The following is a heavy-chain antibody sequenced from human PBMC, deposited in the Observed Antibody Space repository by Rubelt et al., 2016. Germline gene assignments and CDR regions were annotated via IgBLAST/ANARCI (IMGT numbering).Heavy chain of an antibody. CDR3: ARDSPGTANYYHYYYYMDV. V-gene: IGHV3-23*01. Sequence: GGSLRLSCAASGFTFSSYAMSWVRQAPGKGLEWVSAISGSGGSTYYADSVKGRFTISRDNAKNSLYLQMNSLRAEDTAVYYCARDSPGTANYYHYYYYMDVWGKGTTVSVSS. D-gene: IGHD1-1*01. CDR1: GFTFSSYA. J-gene: IGHJ6*03. CDR2: ISGSGGST.